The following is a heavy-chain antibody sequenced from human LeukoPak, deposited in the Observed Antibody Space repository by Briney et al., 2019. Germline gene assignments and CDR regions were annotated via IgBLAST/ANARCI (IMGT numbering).Heavy chain of an antibody. CDR3: AREILDYGGNLGVYFDY. CDR2: INPSGGST. D-gene: IGHD4-23*01. CDR1: GYTFTSYY. V-gene: IGHV1-46*01. J-gene: IGHJ4*02. Sequence: ASVKVSCKASGYTFTSYYMHWVRQAPGQGLEWMGIINPSGGSTNYAQKFQGRVTITADKSTSTAYMELSSLRSEDTAVYYCAREILDYGGNLGVYFDYWGQGTLVTVSS.